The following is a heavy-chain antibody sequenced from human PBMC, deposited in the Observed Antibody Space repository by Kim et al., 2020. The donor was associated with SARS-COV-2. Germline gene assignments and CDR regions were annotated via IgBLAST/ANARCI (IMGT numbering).Heavy chain of an antibody. V-gene: IGHV3-15*01. J-gene: IGHJ3*01. CDR3: TTGPPLGF. Sequence: GGSLRLSCAGSTFSLSDAWMSWVRQAPGKGLEWVGRSRTKTGGGTTDYAAPVKGRFTISRDGSKNTLYLQMDSLKTEDTAVYYCTTGPPLGFWGQGTMVTVAS. CDR1: TFSLSDAW. CDR2: SRTKTGGGTT. D-gene: IGHD7-27*01.